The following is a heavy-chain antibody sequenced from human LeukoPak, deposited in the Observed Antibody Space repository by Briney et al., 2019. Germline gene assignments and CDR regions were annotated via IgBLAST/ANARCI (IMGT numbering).Heavy chain of an antibody. CDR3: ARDQSITFGGVIVPLGY. CDR2: IYHSGST. CDR1: GGSISSSNW. J-gene: IGHJ4*02. V-gene: IGHV4-4*02. Sequence: MASETLSLTCAVSGGSISSSNWWSWVRQPPGKGLEWIGEIYHSGSTNYNPSLKSRVTISVDKSKNQFSLKLSSVTAADTAVYYCARDQSITFGGVIVPLGYWGQGTLVTVSS. D-gene: IGHD3-16*02.